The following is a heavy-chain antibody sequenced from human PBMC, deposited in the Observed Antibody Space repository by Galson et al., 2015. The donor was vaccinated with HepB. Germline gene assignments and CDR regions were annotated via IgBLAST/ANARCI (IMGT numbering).Heavy chain of an antibody. D-gene: IGHD2-2*01. CDR3: ARELSYCSSISCFNWFDP. CDR2: IYSGGST. CDR1: GFTVSSNY. V-gene: IGHV3-53*01. Sequence: SLRLSCAASGFTVSSNYMSWVRQAPGKGLAWVSAIYSGGSTYYADSVKGRFTISRDNSKNTLHLQMNSLRAEDTAVYYCARELSYCSSISCFNWFDPWGQGTLVTVSS. J-gene: IGHJ5*02.